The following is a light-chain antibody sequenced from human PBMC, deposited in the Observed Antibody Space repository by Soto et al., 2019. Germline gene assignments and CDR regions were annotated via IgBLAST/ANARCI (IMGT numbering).Light chain of an antibody. CDR1: SSDVGGYNY. CDR2: DVS. J-gene: IGLJ1*01. Sequence: QSALTQPASVSGSPGQSITISCTGTSSDVGGYNYVSWHQHHPGKAPKLIIYDVSNRPSGVSNRFSGSKSGNTASLTISGLQPEDEADYYCSSYTTSNTRQIVFGTGTKVTVL. CDR3: SSYTTSNTRQIV. V-gene: IGLV2-14*03.